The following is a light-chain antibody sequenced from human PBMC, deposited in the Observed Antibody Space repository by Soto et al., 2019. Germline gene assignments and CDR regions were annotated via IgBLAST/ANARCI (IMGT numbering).Light chain of an antibody. V-gene: IGLV2-14*01. CDR2: DVS. CDR3: CSYTSTGTYV. CDR1: TSDVGSYNY. Sequence: QSALTQPASVSGAPGQSIPISRTLNTSDVGSYNYVSWYQQHPDKAPKLMIYDVSNRPSGVSNRFSGSKSGNTAFLTISGLQADDEADYFCCSYTSTGTYVFGTGTQVTVL. J-gene: IGLJ1*01.